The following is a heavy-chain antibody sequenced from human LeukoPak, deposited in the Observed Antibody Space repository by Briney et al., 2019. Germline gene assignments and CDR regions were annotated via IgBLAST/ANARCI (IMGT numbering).Heavy chain of an antibody. V-gene: IGHV3-23*01. CDR3: AKDAVFGVVTHFDY. J-gene: IGHJ4*02. D-gene: IGHD3-3*01. Sequence: GGSLRLSCEASGFPFSSYAMSWVRQAPGKGLEWVSAISGSGGSTYYADSVKGRFTISRDNSKNTLYLQMNSLRAEDTAVYYCAKDAVFGVVTHFDYWGQGTLVTVSS. CDR1: GFPFSSYA. CDR2: ISGSGGST.